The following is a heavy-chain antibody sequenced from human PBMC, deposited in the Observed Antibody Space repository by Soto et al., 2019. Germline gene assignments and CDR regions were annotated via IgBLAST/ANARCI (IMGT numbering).Heavy chain of an antibody. J-gene: IGHJ6*02. CDR2: IYHAGSV. CDR3: ARVTKDFFPPYYYYGMDV. V-gene: IGHV4-38-2*01. CDR1: GYSIASGYY. D-gene: IGHD3-3*01. Sequence: SETLSLTCAVSGYSIASGYYWAWIRQSPGKGLEWIGSIYHAGSVYYNPSLNSRVAVSLDTSKNHFSLKLTSVTAADTAVYYRARVTKDFFPPYYYYGMDVWGQGTTVTVSS.